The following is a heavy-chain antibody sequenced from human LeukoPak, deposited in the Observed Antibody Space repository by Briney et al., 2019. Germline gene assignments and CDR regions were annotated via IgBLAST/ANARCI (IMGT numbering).Heavy chain of an antibody. CDR2: MNPNSGNT. V-gene: IGHV1-8*01. CDR3: ASSKVRTVTTPYYYYGMDV. J-gene: IGHJ6*02. D-gene: IGHD4-11*01. CDR1: GYTFTSYD. Sequence: ASVKVSCKASGYTFTSYDINWVRQATGQGLEWMGWMNPNSGNTGYAQKFQGRVTMTRNTSISTAYMELSSLRSEDTAVYYCASSKVRTVTTPYYYYGMDVWGQGTTVTVSS.